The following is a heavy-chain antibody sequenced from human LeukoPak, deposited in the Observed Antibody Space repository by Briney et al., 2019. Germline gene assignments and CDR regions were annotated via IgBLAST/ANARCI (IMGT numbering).Heavy chain of an antibody. D-gene: IGHD2-2*02. CDR2: IQYDGSYK. V-gene: IGHV3-30*02. CDR1: GFTFSFYG. CDR3: AKTSDQLLYSKFDF. Sequence: GSLRLSCATSGFTFSFYGMHWVRQAPGKGLEWVAFIQYDGSYKFYADSVQGRFSISRDNSKNTLFLQMNSLRPDDTAVYYCAKTSDQLLYSKFDFWGQGTLVTVSS. J-gene: IGHJ4*02.